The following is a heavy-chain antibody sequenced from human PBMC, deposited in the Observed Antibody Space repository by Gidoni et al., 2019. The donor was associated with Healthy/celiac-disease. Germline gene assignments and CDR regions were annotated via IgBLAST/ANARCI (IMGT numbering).Heavy chain of an antibody. CDR1: GGSISSRSYY. CDR3: ARHKSGSYFRDYYYGMDV. CDR2: IYYSGST. V-gene: IGHV4-39*01. J-gene: IGHJ6*02. Sequence: QLQLQESGPGLVKPSETLSLTCTVSGGSISSRSYYWGWIRQPPGKGLEWIGSIYYSGSTYYNPSLKSRVTISVDTSKNQFSLKLSSVTAADTAVYYCARHKSGSYFRDYYYGMDVWGQGTTVTVSS. D-gene: IGHD1-26*01.